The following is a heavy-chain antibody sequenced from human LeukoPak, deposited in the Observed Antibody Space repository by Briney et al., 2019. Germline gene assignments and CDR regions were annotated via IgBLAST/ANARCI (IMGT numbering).Heavy chain of an antibody. J-gene: IGHJ4*02. CDR3: AKVGSGSAGGLDY. Sequence: GGSLRLSCAASGFTFSIYAMTWVRQAPGKGLEWVSGISGSGGSTYYADFVKGRFTISRDNSKNTLYLQMNSLRAEDTAVYYCAKVGSGSAGGLDYWGQGTLVTVSS. V-gene: IGHV3-23*01. CDR1: GFTFSIYA. CDR2: ISGSGGST. D-gene: IGHD1-26*01.